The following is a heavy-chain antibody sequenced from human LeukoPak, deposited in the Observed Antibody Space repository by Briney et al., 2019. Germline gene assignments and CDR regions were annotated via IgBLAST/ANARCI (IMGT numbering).Heavy chain of an antibody. CDR2: IRNSGNTI. Sequence: PGGSLRLSCAVSGFTLSSYNMNWVRQAPGKGLEWVSYIRNSGNTIYYADSVKGRFTISRDNAKNTLYLQMNSLRAEDTAVYYCARVWTDDMTTVVTRPSDAFDIWGQGTMVTVSS. CDR1: GFTLSSYN. D-gene: IGHD4-23*01. J-gene: IGHJ3*02. CDR3: ARVWTDDMTTVVTRPSDAFDI. V-gene: IGHV3-48*04.